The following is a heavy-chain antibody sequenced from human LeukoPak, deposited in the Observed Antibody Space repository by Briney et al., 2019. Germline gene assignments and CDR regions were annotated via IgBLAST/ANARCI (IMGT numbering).Heavy chain of an antibody. CDR1: GYTFTTYG. CDR3: ARDSGRIAANFDY. Sequence: ASEKVSCKASGYTFTTYGISWVRQAPAQGLEWMGVISTYNGNPTYVQNFQGRVTMTTDTSTSTAYMELRILRSNDTDVYYCARDSGRIAANFDYWGQGTLVTVSS. J-gene: IGHJ4*02. V-gene: IGHV1-18*01. CDR2: ISTYNGNP. D-gene: IGHD6-13*01.